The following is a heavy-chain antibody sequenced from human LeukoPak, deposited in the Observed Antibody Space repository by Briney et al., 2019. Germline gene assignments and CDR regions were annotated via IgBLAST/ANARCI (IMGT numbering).Heavy chain of an antibody. D-gene: IGHD3-22*01. CDR3: ARGYYDSSGYYYSVDAFDI. V-gene: IGHV1-2*02. J-gene: IGHJ3*02. Sequence: ASVKVSCKASGYTFTGYYMHWVRQAPGQGLEWMGWINPNSGGTNYAQKFQGRVTMTRDTSISIAYMELSRLRSDDTAVYYCARGYYDSSGYYYSVDAFDIWGQGTMVTVSS. CDR2: INPNSGGT. CDR1: GYTFTGYY.